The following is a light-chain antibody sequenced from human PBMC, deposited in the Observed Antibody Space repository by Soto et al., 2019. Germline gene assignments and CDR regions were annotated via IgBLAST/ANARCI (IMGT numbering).Light chain of an antibody. CDR2: AAS. CDR1: QSISGW. V-gene: IGKV1-39*01. CDR3: QQSYISPWT. Sequence: DIPMTQPPSTLSASLGDRVTITCRASQSISGWLAWYQQKPGKAPKLLIHAASGLEIGVPSRFGGSGSGTEFTLAISGLQPEDFATYYCQQSYISPWTFGQGTKVDIK. J-gene: IGKJ1*01.